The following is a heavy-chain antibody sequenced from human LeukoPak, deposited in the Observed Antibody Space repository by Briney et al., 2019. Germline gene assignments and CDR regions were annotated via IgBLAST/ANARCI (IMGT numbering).Heavy chain of an antibody. Sequence: GGSLRLSCAASGFTFSTYAMSWVRQAPGKGLEWVSLITSSGSNTYYADSVKGRFTISRDNSKNTLYLQMNSLRAEDTAVYYCARDPRGHWYFDLWGRGTLVTVSS. V-gene: IGHV3-23*01. D-gene: IGHD3-10*01. CDR2: ITSSGSNT. J-gene: IGHJ2*01. CDR3: ARDPRGHWYFDL. CDR1: GFTFSTYA.